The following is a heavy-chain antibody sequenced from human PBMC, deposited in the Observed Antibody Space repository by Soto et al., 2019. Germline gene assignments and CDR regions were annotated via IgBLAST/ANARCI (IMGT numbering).Heavy chain of an antibody. CDR3: AKMAVYGDKRTFDS. V-gene: IGHV3-30*18. CDR2: ISADGSDR. J-gene: IGHJ4*02. D-gene: IGHD4-17*01. Sequence: QVQLVESGGGVVQPGRSLTLSCAASGFTFSNYVIHWVRQAPGKRLGWVAVISADGSDRYYAGAVKGRFSISRDNSRNTLFLQMSGLRTEDTAVYYCAKMAVYGDKRTFDSWGQGTLVTVSS. CDR1: GFTFSNYV.